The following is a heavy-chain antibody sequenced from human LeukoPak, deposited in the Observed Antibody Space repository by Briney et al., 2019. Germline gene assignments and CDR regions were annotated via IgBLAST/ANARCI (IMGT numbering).Heavy chain of an antibody. CDR2: ISYGGSDK. V-gene: IGHV3-30*18. Sequence: GGSLRLSCAASGFTFSNCAMHWVRQAPGKGLEWVALISYGGSDKYYTDSVKGRFTVSRDNSKNTLYLQMNSLRAEDTAVYYCAKDKRTIPLYNWFDPWGQGTLVTVSS. J-gene: IGHJ5*02. CDR3: AKDKRTIPLYNWFDP. CDR1: GFTFSNCA.